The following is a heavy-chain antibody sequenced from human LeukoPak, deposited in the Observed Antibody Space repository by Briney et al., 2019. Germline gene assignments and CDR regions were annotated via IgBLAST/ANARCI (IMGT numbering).Heavy chain of an antibody. Sequence: GASVKVSCKASGYTFTSYGISWVRQAPGQGLEWMGWISAYNGNTNYAQKLQGRVTMTTDTSTSTAYMELSSLRSEDTAVYYCARVERGFRGVNYFDYWGQGTLVTVSS. CDR1: GYTFTSYG. D-gene: IGHD3-10*01. J-gene: IGHJ4*02. V-gene: IGHV1-18*01. CDR2: ISAYNGNT. CDR3: ARVERGFRGVNYFDY.